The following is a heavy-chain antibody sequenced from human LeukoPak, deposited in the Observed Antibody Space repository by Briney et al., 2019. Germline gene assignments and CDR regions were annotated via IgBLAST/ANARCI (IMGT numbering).Heavy chain of an antibody. J-gene: IGHJ4*02. D-gene: IGHD6-13*01. Sequence: GGSLRLSCAASGFTFSGYAMSWVRQAPGKGLEWVSVISTSGGSTYCADSVKGRFTISRDNSKNTLYLQMNSLRAEDTALYYCAKSYPCSWYALDYWGQGTLVTVSS. CDR2: ISTSGGST. CDR3: AKSYPCSWYALDY. CDR1: GFTFSGYA. V-gene: IGHV3-23*01.